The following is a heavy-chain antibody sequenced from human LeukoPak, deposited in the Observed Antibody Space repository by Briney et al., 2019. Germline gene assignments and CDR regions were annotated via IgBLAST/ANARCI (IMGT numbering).Heavy chain of an antibody. CDR1: GGTFSSYA. D-gene: IGHD6-13*01. V-gene: IGHV1-69*13. CDR2: IIPIFGTA. J-gene: IGHJ5*02. CDR3: ARCPGAAAGTHTGWFDP. Sequence: SVKVSCKASGGTFSSYAISWVRQAPGQGLEWMGGIIPIFGTANYAQKFQGRVTITADESTSTAYMELSSLGSEDTAVYYCARCPGAAAGTHTGWFDPWGQGTLVTVSS.